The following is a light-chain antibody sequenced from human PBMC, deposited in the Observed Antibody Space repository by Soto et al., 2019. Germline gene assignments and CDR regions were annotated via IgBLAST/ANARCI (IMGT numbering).Light chain of an antibody. CDR1: QGIGSY. Sequence: DIQLTQSPSFLSASVGDRVTITCRASQGIGSYLAWYQLKPGKAPKLLIYAASTLQSGVPSRFSGSGSGTEFTLTINSLQPEDFVSYYCQQVRAYPWTFGQGTKVEIK. V-gene: IGKV1-9*01. J-gene: IGKJ1*01. CDR2: AAS. CDR3: QQVRAYPWT.